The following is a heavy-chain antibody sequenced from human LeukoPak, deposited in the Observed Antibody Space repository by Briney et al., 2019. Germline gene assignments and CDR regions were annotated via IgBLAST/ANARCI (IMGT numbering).Heavy chain of an antibody. J-gene: IGHJ4*02. CDR1: GGSINSNSRY. V-gene: IGHV4-39*01. CDR3: VSSPTTGSFGS. Sequence: PSETLSLTCSVSGGSINSNSRYWGWVRQPPEKGLEWIGTISYSGNIYYNPSLKSRVTLSVDTSKSQFSLTLSSVTAADTAVYYCVSSPTTGSFGSWGQGSLVTVSS. CDR2: ISYSGNI. D-gene: IGHD4-17*01.